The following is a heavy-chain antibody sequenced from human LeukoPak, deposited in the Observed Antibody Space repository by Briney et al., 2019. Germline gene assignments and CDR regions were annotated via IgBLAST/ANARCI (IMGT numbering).Heavy chain of an antibody. Sequence: GGSLRLSCAASGFTFSSYGMHWVRQAPGKGLEWVAVISYDGSNKYYADSVKGRFTISRDNSKNTLYLQMNSLRAEDTAVYYCAKDNYHDSSGYCDYWGQGTLVTVSS. CDR3: AKDNYHDSSGYCDY. CDR1: GFTFSSYG. D-gene: IGHD3-22*01. CDR2: ISYDGSNK. V-gene: IGHV3-30*18. J-gene: IGHJ4*02.